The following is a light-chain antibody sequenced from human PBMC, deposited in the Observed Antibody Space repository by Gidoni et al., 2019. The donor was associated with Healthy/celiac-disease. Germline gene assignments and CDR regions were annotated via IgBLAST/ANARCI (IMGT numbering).Light chain of an antibody. Sequence: DIQMTQSPSSLSASVGDRVTITCRASQSISSYLNWYQQKPGQAPKLLIYAASSLQSGVPSRFSGSGSGTDFTITISSLQPEDFATYYCQQSYSTLWTFGQGTKVEIK. CDR1: QSISSY. CDR3: QQSYSTLWT. J-gene: IGKJ1*01. CDR2: AAS. V-gene: IGKV1-39*01.